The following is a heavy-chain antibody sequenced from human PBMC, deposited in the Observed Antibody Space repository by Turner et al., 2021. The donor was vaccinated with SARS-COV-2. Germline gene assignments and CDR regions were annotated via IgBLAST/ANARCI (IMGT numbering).Heavy chain of an antibody. J-gene: IGHJ4*02. Sequence: QVQLQESGPGLVKPSETLSLPCTVSGGSISSYSWSWFRQPAGKGLEWIGRLYTSGSTHYNPSLKSRVTMSVDTSKNQFSLRLSSVTAADTAVYYCARVLGYCSGVNCYPDYWGQGTLVTVSS. V-gene: IGHV4-4*07. CDR3: ARVLGYCSGVNCYPDY. CDR1: GGSISSYS. D-gene: IGHD2-15*01. CDR2: LYTSGST.